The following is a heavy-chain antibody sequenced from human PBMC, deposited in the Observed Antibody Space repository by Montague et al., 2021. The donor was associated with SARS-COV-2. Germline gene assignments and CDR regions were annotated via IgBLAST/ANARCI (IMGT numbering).Heavy chain of an antibody. CDR1: GGSISSSSYY. CDR2: IYYSGST. V-gene: IGHV4-39*01. D-gene: IGHD3-9*01. J-gene: IGHJ4*02. Sequence: SETLSLTCTVSGGSISSSSYYWGWIRQPPGKGLEWIGSIYYSGSTYYNPSLKSRVTISVDTSKNQFSLKLSSVTAADTAVYYCVRSREERYVDWTKLDAHVKSYYFDSWGQGTLVTVSS. CDR3: VRSREERYVDWTKLDAHVKSYYFDS.